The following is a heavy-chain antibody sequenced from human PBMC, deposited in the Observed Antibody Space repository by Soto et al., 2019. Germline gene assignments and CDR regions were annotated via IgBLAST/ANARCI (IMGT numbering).Heavy chain of an antibody. V-gene: IGHV4-39*01. D-gene: IGHD5-18*01. CDR1: GGFIRSSRDY. CDR2: IYYSGST. J-gene: IGHJ4*02. Sequence: QLQLQESGPGLVKPSETLSLTCTVSGGFIRSSRDYWGWIRQPPGKGLEWIGSIYYSGSTYYNPSLKGRVTISVDTSKNQFSLKLSSVTAADTAVYYCARQEWIQLWPDDYWGQGTLVTVSS. CDR3: ARQEWIQLWPDDY.